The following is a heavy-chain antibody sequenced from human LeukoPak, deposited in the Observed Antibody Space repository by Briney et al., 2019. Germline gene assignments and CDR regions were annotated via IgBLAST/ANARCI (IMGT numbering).Heavy chain of an antibody. D-gene: IGHD3-10*01. CDR2: IYYTGST. CDR3: ARLAWFGEGDNWFDP. J-gene: IGHJ5*02. Sequence: SETLSLTCTVSGGSISNSNYYWGWIRQPPGKGLEWIGNIYYTGSTYYNPSLKSRVTISVDTSKNQFSLKLSSVTAADTAVYYCARLAWFGEGDNWFDPWGQGTLVTVSS. CDR1: GGSISNSNYY. V-gene: IGHV4-39*07.